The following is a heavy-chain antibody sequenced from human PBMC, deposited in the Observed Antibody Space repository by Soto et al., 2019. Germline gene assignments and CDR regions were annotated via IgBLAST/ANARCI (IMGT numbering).Heavy chain of an antibody. J-gene: IGHJ1*01. Sequence: TGGSLRLSCAASGFTVSSNYMSWVRQAPGKGLEWVSVIYSGGSTYYADSVKGRFTISRDNSKNTLYLQMNSLRAEDTAVYYCARASGYSSSWSAYFQHWGQGTLVTVSS. D-gene: IGHD6-13*01. CDR2: IYSGGST. CDR3: ARASGYSSSWSAYFQH. V-gene: IGHV3-53*01. CDR1: GFTVSSNY.